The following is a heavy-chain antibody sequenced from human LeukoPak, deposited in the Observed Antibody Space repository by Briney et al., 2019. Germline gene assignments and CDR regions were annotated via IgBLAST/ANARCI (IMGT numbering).Heavy chain of an antibody. V-gene: IGHV6-1*01. CDR2: TYYRSQLYE. J-gene: IGHJ3*02. Sequence: SQTLSLTCAISGDSVSRKRAAWYWIRQSPSRGLECLVRTYYRSQLYEYYAVCLKSRITINPDTSKKHFNLPLNAVPHEDTVFYYGARGPAGQHRSKGDVFDIWGQGKMVTVSS. D-gene: IGHD1-1*01. CDR1: GDSVSRKRAA. CDR3: ARGPAGQHRSKGDVFDI.